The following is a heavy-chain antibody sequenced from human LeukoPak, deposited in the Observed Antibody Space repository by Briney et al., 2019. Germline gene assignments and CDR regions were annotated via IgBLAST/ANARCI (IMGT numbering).Heavy chain of an antibody. D-gene: IGHD2-2*01. CDR1: GGSISSYY. CDR2: IYTSGST. V-gene: IGHV4-4*07. J-gene: IGHJ4*02. CDR3: ARDLCSSTSCLPFDY. Sequence: PSETLSLTCTVSGGSISSYYWSWIRQPAGKGLEWIGRIYTSGSTNYNPSLESRVTMSVDTSKNQFSLKLSSVTAADTAVYYCARDLCSSTSCLPFDYWGQGTLVTVSS.